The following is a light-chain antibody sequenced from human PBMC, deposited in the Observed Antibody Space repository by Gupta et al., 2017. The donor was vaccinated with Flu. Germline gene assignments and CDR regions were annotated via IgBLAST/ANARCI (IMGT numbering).Light chain of an antibody. Sequence: TLSASVGDRVTITCRASQTISSWLAWYQQKPGKAPKLLIYKASSLQSGVPSRFSGSGSGTEFTLTISSLQPDDFATYYCQQYDSYSTFGQGTKVEIK. J-gene: IGKJ1*01. V-gene: IGKV1-5*03. CDR3: QQYDSYST. CDR1: QTISSW. CDR2: KAS.